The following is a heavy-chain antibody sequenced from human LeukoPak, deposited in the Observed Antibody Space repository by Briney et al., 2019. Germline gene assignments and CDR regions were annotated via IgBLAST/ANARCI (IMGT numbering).Heavy chain of an antibody. CDR1: GGTFSSYA. D-gene: IGHD3-22*01. J-gene: IGHJ5*02. CDR2: IIPIFGTA. CDR3: ARDLDSGLFDP. V-gene: IGHV1-69*06. Sequence: ASVKVSCKASGGTFSSYAISWVRQAPGQGLEWMGGIIPIFGTANYAQKFQGRVTITADKSTSTAYMELSSLRSEDTAVYYCARDLDSGLFDPWGQGTLVTVSS.